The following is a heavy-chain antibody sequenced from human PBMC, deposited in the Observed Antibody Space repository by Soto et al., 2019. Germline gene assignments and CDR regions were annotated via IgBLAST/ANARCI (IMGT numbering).Heavy chain of an antibody. J-gene: IGHJ4*02. CDR1: GGTFSSYA. Sequence: SVKVSCKASGGTFSSYAISWVRQAPGQGLEWMGGIIPIFGTANYAQKFQGRVTITADKSASTAYMELSSLRSEDTAVYYCARPPPSVVATIGCYYFDYWGQGTLVTVSS. D-gene: IGHD5-12*01. V-gene: IGHV1-69*06. CDR2: IIPIFGTA. CDR3: ARPPPSVVATIGCYYFDY.